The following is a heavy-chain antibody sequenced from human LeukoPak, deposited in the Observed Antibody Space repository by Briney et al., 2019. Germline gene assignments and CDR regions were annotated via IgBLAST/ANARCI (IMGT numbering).Heavy chain of an antibody. D-gene: IGHD6-6*01. CDR3: ARDLGIAARPTFDY. CDR1: GFAFTTYS. J-gene: IGHJ4*02. V-gene: IGHV3-48*04. Sequence: GGSMRLSCAASGFAFTTYSMNWGRQAPGKGLEWVSYISTGGNTIYYADSVKGRFTISRDNAKNSLYLQMNSLRAEDTAVYYCARDLGIAARPTFDYWGQGTVGTVSS. CDR2: ISTGGNTI.